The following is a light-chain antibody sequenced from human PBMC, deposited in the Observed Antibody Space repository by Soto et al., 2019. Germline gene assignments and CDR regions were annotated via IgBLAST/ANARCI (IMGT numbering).Light chain of an antibody. Sequence: QSVLTQPASVSGSPGQAITISCTGTSSDVGGYNYFSWYQQYPGKAPRLMIYDVSKRPSGVSNRFSGSKSGNTASLTISGLQAEDEADYYCSSFTSSNTVVFGGGTKLTVL. CDR3: SSFTSSNTVV. CDR1: SSDVGGYNY. J-gene: IGLJ2*01. V-gene: IGLV2-14*01. CDR2: DVS.